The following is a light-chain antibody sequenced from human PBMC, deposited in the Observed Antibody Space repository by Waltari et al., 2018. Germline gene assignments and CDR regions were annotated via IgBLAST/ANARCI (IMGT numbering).Light chain of an antibody. J-gene: IGKJ1*01. CDR3: QKYNSYST. CDR2: QAS. Sequence: DIQMTQSPSTLSASVGDRVTITCRASQSVRSWLAWYQQKPGKAPKLLIYQASILESGVPSRFSDSGSGTDFTLTINGLQPDDFATYFCQKYNSYSTFGRGTRVDMK. V-gene: IGKV1-5*03. CDR1: QSVRSW.